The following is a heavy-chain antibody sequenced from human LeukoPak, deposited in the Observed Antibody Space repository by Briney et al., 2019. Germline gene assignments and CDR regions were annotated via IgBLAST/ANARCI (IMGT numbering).Heavy chain of an antibody. Sequence: SETLSLTCTVSGGSINSYYWSWIRQPPGKGLECIGYIHYTGSTNYNPSLKSRVTISVDTSKSQFSLKLSSVTAADTAIYYCARGRYYGSGNDFRFDPWGQGTLVTVSS. CDR2: IHYTGST. V-gene: IGHV4-59*01. CDR3: ARGRYYGSGNDFRFDP. J-gene: IGHJ5*02. D-gene: IGHD3-10*01. CDR1: GGSINSYY.